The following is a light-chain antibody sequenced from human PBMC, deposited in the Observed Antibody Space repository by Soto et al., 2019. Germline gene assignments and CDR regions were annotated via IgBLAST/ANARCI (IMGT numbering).Light chain of an antibody. V-gene: IGKV1-12*01. J-gene: IGKJ1*01. CDR3: QQANSFPWT. Sequence: DTQMTQSPSSVSASVGDRVTIPFRASQGINSWLVWYQQKPGKAPKLLIHTASSLQSGVPSRFSGSGSGTDFTLTISSLQPEDFATYYCQQANSFPWTFGQGAKVDIK. CDR2: TAS. CDR1: QGINSW.